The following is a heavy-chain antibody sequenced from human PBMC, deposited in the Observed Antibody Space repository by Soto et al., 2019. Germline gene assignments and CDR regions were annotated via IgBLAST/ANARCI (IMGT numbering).Heavy chain of an antibody. Sequence: GGSLRLSCAASGFTFSDSWMSRVRQAPGKGLEWVANIKKDGSDKYYVGSVKGRFTVSRDNAVNSLYLQMDSLRAEDTAVYYCATSAAAPGNYWGQGTLVPVSS. CDR3: ATSAAAPGNY. CDR2: IKKDGSDK. CDR1: GFTFSDSW. J-gene: IGHJ4*02. V-gene: IGHV3-7*01. D-gene: IGHD6-13*01.